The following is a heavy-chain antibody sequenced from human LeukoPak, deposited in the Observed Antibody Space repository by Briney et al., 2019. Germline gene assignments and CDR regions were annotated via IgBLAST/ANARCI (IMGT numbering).Heavy chain of an antibody. CDR2: ISGSGGST. CDR1: GFTFSSYA. J-gene: IGHJ5*02. Sequence: GGSLRLSCAASGFTFSSYAMNWVRQAPGKGLEWVSAISGSGGSTYSADSVKGRFTISRDNSKNTMYLQMNSLRAEDTAVYYCAKLQDSGGRSAPDPWGQGTLVTVSS. V-gene: IGHV3-23*01. D-gene: IGHD2-15*01. CDR3: AKLQDSGGRSAPDP.